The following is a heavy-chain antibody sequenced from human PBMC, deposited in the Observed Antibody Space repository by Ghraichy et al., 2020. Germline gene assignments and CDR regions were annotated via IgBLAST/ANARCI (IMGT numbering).Heavy chain of an antibody. V-gene: IGHV3-23*01. Sequence: GESLRLSCTASGFAFGAYAMSWVRQAPGKGLEWVSLISGSGGTTYGVDSVKGRFTISRDNSGNTLYLQMNRLRGEDTAIYYCAKFRSLSSQTHYGMDVWGQGITVTVSS. CDR1: GFAFGAYA. D-gene: IGHD6-13*01. CDR2: ISGSGGTT. CDR3: AKFRSLSSQTHYGMDV. J-gene: IGHJ6*02.